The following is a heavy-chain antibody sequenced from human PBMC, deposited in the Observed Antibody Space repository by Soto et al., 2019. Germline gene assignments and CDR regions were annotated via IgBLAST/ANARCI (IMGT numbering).Heavy chain of an antibody. D-gene: IGHD3-22*01. Sequence: PGGSLRLSCAASGFTFSTYSMNWVRQAPGKGLEWVSYISSSSRTKYYADSVKGRFTISRDNAKNSLYLQMNSLRDEDTAVYYCARDSESLYYDSSGYDGFDYWGQGTLVTVSS. CDR1: GFTFSTYS. CDR3: ARDSESLYYDSSGYDGFDY. V-gene: IGHV3-48*02. J-gene: IGHJ4*02. CDR2: ISSSSRTK.